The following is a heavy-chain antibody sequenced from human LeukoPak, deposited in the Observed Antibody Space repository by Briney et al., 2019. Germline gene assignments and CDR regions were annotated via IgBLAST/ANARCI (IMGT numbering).Heavy chain of an antibody. CDR2: ISGSGGST. V-gene: IGHV3-23*01. CDR1: GFTFSSYA. J-gene: IGHJ5*02. CDR3: ANSFYYYVWGSPPRWFDH. Sequence: PGGSLRLSCAASGFTFSSYAMSWVRQAPGKGLEWVSAISGSGGSTYYADSVKGRFTISRDNSKNTLYLQMNNLRAEDTAVYYCANSFYYYVWGSPPRWFDHWGQGTLVTVSS. D-gene: IGHD3-16*01.